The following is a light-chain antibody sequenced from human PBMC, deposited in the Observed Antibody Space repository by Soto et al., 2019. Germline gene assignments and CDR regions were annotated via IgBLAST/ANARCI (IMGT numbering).Light chain of an antibody. CDR2: AAS. V-gene: IGKV1-39*01. CDR3: QQSYSTPRT. J-gene: IGKJ1*01. CDR1: QSISSY. Sequence: DIQMTQSPSSLSASLGDRVTITCRASQSISSYLNWYQQKPGKAPKLLIYAASSLQSGVPSRFSGSGSGTDFTLTISSLRPEDFATYYCQQSYSTPRTFGQGTKVDIK.